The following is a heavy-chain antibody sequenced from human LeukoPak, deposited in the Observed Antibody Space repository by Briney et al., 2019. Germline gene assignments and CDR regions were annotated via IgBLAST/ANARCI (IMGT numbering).Heavy chain of an antibody. J-gene: IGHJ6*03. V-gene: IGHV4-4*02. Sequence: PSETLSLTCAVSGGSISSSNWWSWVRQPPGKGLEWIGEIYHSGSTNYNPSLKSRVTISVDTSKNQFSLKLSSVTAADTAVYYCARYRYGSGPRYYYYYYYMDVWGKGTTVTVSS. CDR3: ARYRYGSGPRYYYYYYYMDV. CDR2: IYHSGST. CDR1: GGSISSSNW. D-gene: IGHD3-10*01.